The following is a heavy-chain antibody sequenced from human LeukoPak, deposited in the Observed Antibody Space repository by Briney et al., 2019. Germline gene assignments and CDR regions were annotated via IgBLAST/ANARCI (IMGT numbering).Heavy chain of an antibody. D-gene: IGHD1-20*01. CDR3: STSVYNFFDY. Sequence: GGSLRLSCAASGFTFSSYGMHWVRQAPGKGLEWVGRIKSKTEGGTTDYAAPVKGRFTISRDDSKNTLYLQMNSLKTEDTAVYYCSTSVYNFFDYWGQGILVTVSS. V-gene: IGHV3-15*01. J-gene: IGHJ4*02. CDR1: GFTFSSYG. CDR2: IKSKTEGGTT.